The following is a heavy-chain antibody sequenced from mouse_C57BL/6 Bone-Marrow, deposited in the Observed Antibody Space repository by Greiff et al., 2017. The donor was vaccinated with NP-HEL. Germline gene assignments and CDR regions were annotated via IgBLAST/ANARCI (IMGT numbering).Heavy chain of an antibody. D-gene: IGHD2-3*01. Sequence: VQLQQSGAELVKPGASVKLSCKASGYTFTEYTIHWVKQRSGQGLAWIGWFYPGSGSIKYNEKFKDKATLTADKSSSTVYMELSRLTSEDSAVYVCARHDSPHDGYYLAWFAYWGQGTLVTVSA. J-gene: IGHJ3*01. V-gene: IGHV1-62-2*01. CDR1: GYTFTEYT. CDR2: FYPGSGSI. CDR3: ARHDSPHDGYYLAWFAY.